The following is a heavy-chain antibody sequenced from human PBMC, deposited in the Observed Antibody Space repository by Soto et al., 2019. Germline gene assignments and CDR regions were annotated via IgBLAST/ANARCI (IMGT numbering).Heavy chain of an antibody. V-gene: IGHV4-34*01. Sequence: SETLSLTCAVYGVSFSGYYWSWIRQPPGKGLEWIGEINHSGSTNYNPSLKSRVTISVDTSKNQFSLKLSSVTAADTAVYYCARSIVVVRTGGWFDPWGQGTLVTVSS. CDR1: GVSFSGYY. D-gene: IGHD2-2*01. CDR2: INHSGST. CDR3: ARSIVVVRTGGWFDP. J-gene: IGHJ5*02.